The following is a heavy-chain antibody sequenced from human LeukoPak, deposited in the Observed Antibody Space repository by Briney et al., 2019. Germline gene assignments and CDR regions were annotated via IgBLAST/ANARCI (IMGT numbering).Heavy chain of an antibody. D-gene: IGHD4-17*01. CDR2: TSYDGSNK. J-gene: IGHJ1*01. Sequence: GGSLRLSCAASGFTFSSYGMHWVRQAPGKGLEWVAVTSYDGSNKYYADSVKGRFTISRDNSKNTLYLQMNSLRAEDTAVYYCARGGDYGDYVQNWGQGTLVTVSS. CDR1: GFTFSSYG. V-gene: IGHV3-30*03. CDR3: ARGGDYGDYVQN.